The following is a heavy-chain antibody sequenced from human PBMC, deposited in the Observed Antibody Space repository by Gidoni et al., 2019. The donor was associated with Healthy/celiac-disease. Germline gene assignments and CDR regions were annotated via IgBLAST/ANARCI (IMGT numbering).Heavy chain of an antibody. D-gene: IGHD6-6*01. J-gene: IGHJ4*02. V-gene: IGHV4-39*01. CDR2: IYYSGST. CDR1: GGSISSSSYY. Sequence: QLQLQESGPGLVKPSETLSLTCTVSGGSISSSSYYWGWIRQPPGKGLEWIGSIYYSGSTYYNPSLKSRVTISVDTSKNQFSLKLSSVTAADTAVYYCARGSIAARDFDYWGQGTLVTVSS. CDR3: ARGSIAARDFDY.